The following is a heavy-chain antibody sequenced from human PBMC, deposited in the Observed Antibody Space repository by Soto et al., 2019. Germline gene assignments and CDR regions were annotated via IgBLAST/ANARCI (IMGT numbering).Heavy chain of an antibody. CDR1: GFTFSDYA. CDR2: ISDSGGST. Sequence: EVQLLESGGGLVQPGGSLRLSCAASGFTFSDYALSWVRQAPGKGLEWVSTISDSGGSTYYADSVRGRFTISRDNSKNSLYLQMTSLRAEDTAIYYCAKDPSSAGDSAYFDYWGQGTLVIVSS. CDR3: AKDPSSAGDSAYFDY. V-gene: IGHV3-23*01. J-gene: IGHJ4*02. D-gene: IGHD4-17*01.